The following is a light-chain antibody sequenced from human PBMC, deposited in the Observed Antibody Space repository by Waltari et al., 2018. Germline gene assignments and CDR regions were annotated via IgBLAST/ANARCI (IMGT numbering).Light chain of an antibody. V-gene: IGLV2-14*03. CDR3: SSYTSSDTYV. J-gene: IGLJ1*01. CDR1: SSDVGGYNS. Sequence: QSALTQPASVSGSPGQSITISCTGTSSDVGGYNSVSWYQQHPVTAPKLMIYDVSNRPSGVSNRFFGSKFGNTASLTISGLQAEDEADYYCSSYTSSDTYVFGTGTKVTVL. CDR2: DVS.